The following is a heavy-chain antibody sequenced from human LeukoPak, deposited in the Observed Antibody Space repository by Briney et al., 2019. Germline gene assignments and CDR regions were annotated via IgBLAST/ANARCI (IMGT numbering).Heavy chain of an antibody. Sequence: SETLSLTCTVSGGSISSVAYYWSWFRQHPGKGLEWIGYILDSGSTYYNPSLKSRVTISVDTSKMQFSLKLGSVTAADTAVYYCARLLSGAAGTPDYWGQGTLVTVSA. J-gene: IGHJ4*02. CDR2: ILDSGST. CDR3: ARLLSGAAGTPDY. CDR1: GGSISSVAYY. V-gene: IGHV4-31*03. D-gene: IGHD6-13*01.